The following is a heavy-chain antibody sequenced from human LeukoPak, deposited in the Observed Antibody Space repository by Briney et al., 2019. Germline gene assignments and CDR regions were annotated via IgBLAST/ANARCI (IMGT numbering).Heavy chain of an antibody. Sequence: PGGSLRLSCAASGFTFSSYGMHWVRQAPGKGLEWVAFIRYDGSNKYYADSVKGRFTISRDNSKNTLYLQMNSLRAEDTAVYYCAKDTGGYSYGYEDYWGQGTLVTVSS. D-gene: IGHD5-18*01. CDR3: AKDTGGYSYGYEDY. J-gene: IGHJ4*02. CDR1: GFTFSSYG. CDR2: IRYDGSNK. V-gene: IGHV3-30*02.